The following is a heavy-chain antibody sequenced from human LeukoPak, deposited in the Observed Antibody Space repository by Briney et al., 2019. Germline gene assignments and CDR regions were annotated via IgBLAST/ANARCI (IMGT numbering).Heavy chain of an antibody. V-gene: IGHV3-64*01. CDR2: ISSNGGST. CDR3: ARVRLYDFWSGYSDY. D-gene: IGHD3-3*01. Sequence: GGSLRLSCAASGFTFSSYAMHWVRQAPGKGLEYVSAISSNGGSTYYANSVKGRFTISRDNSKNTLYLQMGSLRAEDMAVYYCARVRLYDFWSGYSDYWGQGTLVTVSS. CDR1: GFTFSSYA. J-gene: IGHJ4*02.